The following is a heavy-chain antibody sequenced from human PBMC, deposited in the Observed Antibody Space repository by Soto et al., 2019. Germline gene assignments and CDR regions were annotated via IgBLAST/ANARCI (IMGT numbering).Heavy chain of an antibody. Sequence: GGSLTLSCASPGFTFHNAWMSWVRQATGQGLEWVGRIKSKTDGGTTDYAAPVKGRFTISRDDSKNTLYLQMNSLKTEDTAVYYCTTDGNLFGYSGSSWGYYYYYYMDVWGKGT. V-gene: IGHV3-15*01. D-gene: IGHD1-26*01. CDR3: TTDGNLFGYSGSSWGYYYYYYMDV. CDR2: IKSKTDGGTT. CDR1: GFTFHNAW. J-gene: IGHJ6*03.